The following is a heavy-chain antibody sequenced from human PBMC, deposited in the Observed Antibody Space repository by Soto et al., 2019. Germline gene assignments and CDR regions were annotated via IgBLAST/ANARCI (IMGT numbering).Heavy chain of an antibody. V-gene: IGHV3-53*01. J-gene: IGHJ4*02. D-gene: IGHD3-16*01. CDR3: AGRLTTAASLDY. CDR1: GFTVSNNH. CDR2: VHGGDST. Sequence: GESLKISCAASGFTVSNNHMTWVRQAAGKGLELVSFVHGGDSTSYADSVKGRFTISRDNSKNTLYLQMDSLRAEDTAIYYCAGRLTTAASLDYWGRGTLVTVSS.